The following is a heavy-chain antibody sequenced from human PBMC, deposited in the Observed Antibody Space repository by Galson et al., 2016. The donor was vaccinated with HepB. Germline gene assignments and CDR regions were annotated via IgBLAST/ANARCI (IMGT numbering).Heavy chain of an antibody. J-gene: IGHJ4*02. CDR3: ARSSGSF. V-gene: IGHV4-34*01. Sequence: SETLSLTCAVSGGSLSGYYWSWIRQSPGKGLEWIGEINHSGITNYNPSLKSRVTISGDTSKNQFSLNLSSVTAADTAVYYCARSSGSFWGQGTLVTVSS. D-gene: IGHD1-26*01. CDR2: INHSGIT. CDR1: GGSLSGYY.